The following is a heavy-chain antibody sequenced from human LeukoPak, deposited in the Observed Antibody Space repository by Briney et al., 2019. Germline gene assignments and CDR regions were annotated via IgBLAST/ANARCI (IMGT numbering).Heavy chain of an antibody. CDR1: GFTFSSYA. Sequence: GGSLRLSCAASGFTFSSYAMHWVRQAPGKGLEWVAVISYDGSNKYCADSVKGRFTISRDNSKNTLYLQMNSLRAEDTAVYYCARVVGNYYGSGSSYNWFDPWGQGTLVTVSS. CDR3: ARVVGNYYGSGSSYNWFDP. J-gene: IGHJ5*02. D-gene: IGHD3-10*01. CDR2: ISYDGSNK. V-gene: IGHV3-30-3*01.